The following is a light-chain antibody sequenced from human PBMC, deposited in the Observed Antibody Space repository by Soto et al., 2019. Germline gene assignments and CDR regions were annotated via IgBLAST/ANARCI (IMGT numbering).Light chain of an antibody. CDR2: GNS. CDR1: SSNIGAGYD. J-gene: IGLJ2*01. Sequence: QSVLTQPPSVSGAPGQRVTISCTGSSSNIGAGYDVHWYQQLPGTAPKLLIYGNSNRPSWVPDRFSGSKSGTSASLASTGLQAEDEADYYCQSYDSSLSGYVVFGGGTKVTVL. CDR3: QSYDSSLSGYVV. V-gene: IGLV1-40*01.